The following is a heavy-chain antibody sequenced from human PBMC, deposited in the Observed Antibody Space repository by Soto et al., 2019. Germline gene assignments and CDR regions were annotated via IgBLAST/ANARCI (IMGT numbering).Heavy chain of an antibody. D-gene: IGHD6-6*01. Sequence: SVKVSCKASGFTFTSSAVQWVRQARGQRLEWIGWIVVGSGNTNYAQKFQERVTITRDMSTSTAYMELSSLRSEDTAVYYCAAVGKSSRHRKPSYYYYGMDVWG. CDR1: GFTFTSSA. V-gene: IGHV1-58*01. CDR3: AAVGKSSRHRKPSYYYYGMDV. J-gene: IGHJ6*02. CDR2: IVVGSGNT.